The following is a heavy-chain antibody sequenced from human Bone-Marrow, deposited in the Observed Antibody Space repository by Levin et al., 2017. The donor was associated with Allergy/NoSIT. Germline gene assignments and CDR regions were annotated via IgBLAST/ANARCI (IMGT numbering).Heavy chain of an antibody. J-gene: IGHJ4*02. Sequence: GGSLRLSCAASGFTFSSYAMSWVRQAPGKGLEWVSAISGSGGSTYYADSVKGRFTISRDNSKNTLYLQMNSLRAEDTAVYYCARASYYYDSSGYYQIAKFDYWGQGTLVTVSS. CDR2: ISGSGGST. CDR1: GFTFSSYA. V-gene: IGHV3-23*01. D-gene: IGHD3-22*01. CDR3: ARASYYYDSSGYYQIAKFDY.